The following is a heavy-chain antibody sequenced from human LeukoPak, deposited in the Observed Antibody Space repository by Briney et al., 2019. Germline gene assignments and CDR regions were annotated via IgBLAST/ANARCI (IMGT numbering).Heavy chain of an antibody. CDR3: ARISLGAIWGYYYGMDV. J-gene: IGHJ6*02. V-gene: IGHV1-69*13. CDR1: VCTFSSYA. D-gene: IGHD3-16*01. CDR2: VIPIFGTA. Sequence: ASVNVSCKASVCTFSSYAISWVRLAPAPGLEWMGVVIPIFGTANYAQKFQGRVTITADESTSSAYMELSSLRSEATAVFYCARISLGAIWGYYYGMDVWGQGTTVTVSS.